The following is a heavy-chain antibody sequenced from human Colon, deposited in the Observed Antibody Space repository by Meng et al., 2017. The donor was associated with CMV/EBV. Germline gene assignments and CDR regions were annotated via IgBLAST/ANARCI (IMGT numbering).Heavy chain of an antibody. CDR2: IYYSGTT. Sequence: GSLRLSCSVSGGSLSNYYWSWIRQSPGKGLEWIGYIYYSGTTNYNPALKGRVTMSIDTSSKQFSLRLTSVTAADTAVYYRARDIRGVYDVWSIYQTSDYGMDVWGPGTKVTVSS. CDR1: GGSLSNYY. CDR3: ARDIRGVYDVWSIYQTSDYGMDV. D-gene: IGHD3-3*01. V-gene: IGHV4-59*01. J-gene: IGHJ6*01.